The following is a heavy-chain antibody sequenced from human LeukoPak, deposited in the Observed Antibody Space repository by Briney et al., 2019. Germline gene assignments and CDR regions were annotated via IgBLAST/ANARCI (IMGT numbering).Heavy chain of an antibody. CDR2: ISGSGSST. J-gene: IGHJ4*02. D-gene: IGHD1-26*01. Sequence: GGSLRLSCAASGFTFSTYAMSWVRQAPGKGLEWVSGISGSGSSTFDADSVKGRFTISRDNSKNTLYLQMNSLRAEDTAVYYCARDGWPLWAVGATWGQGTLVTVSS. CDR3: ARDGWPLWAVGAT. V-gene: IGHV3-23*01. CDR1: GFTFSTYA.